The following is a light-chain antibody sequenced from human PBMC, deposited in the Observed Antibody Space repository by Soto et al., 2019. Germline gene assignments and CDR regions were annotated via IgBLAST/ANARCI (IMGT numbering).Light chain of an antibody. CDR2: GAS. J-gene: IGKJ4*01. Sequence: DLQMTQSPSSLSASIRDRVTITCRASQDINGRLNWYQQTRGSVPNLLIYGASNLESGVPSRFSGRGSGTDFTLTISGLPDEYFVSYYWQQCYSPPLSFGEGTKVDIK. V-gene: IGKV1-39*01. CDR3: QQCYSPPLS. CDR1: QDINGR.